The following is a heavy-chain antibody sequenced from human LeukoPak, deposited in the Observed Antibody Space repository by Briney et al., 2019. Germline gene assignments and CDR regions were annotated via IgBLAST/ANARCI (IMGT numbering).Heavy chain of an antibody. CDR3: ASPPLEYDNRGYVTYYCDY. CDR2: TYYSGST. J-gene: IGHJ4*02. V-gene: IGHV4-59*01. D-gene: IGHD3-22*01. CDR1: GGSISSYY. Sequence: SETLSLNCTVSGGSISSYYWSWIRQPPGKGLEWIGYTYYSGSTNYNPSLKSRVTISVDTSKNQFSLKLSSVTAADTAVYYCASPPLEYDNRGYVTYYCDYWGQGPLDTVSS.